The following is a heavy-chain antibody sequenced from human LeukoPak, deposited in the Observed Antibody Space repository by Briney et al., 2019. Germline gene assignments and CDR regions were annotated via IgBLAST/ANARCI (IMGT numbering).Heavy chain of an antibody. J-gene: IGHJ2*01. CDR2: INHSGST. CDR1: GGSFSGYY. CDR3: ARRPFFSGSSGGGWYFDL. D-gene: IGHD6-19*01. Sequence: PSETLSLTCAVYGGSFSGYYWSWIRQPPGKGLEWIGEINHSGSTNYNPSLKSRVTISVDTSKNQFSLKLSSVTAADTAVYYCARRPFFSGSSGGGWYFDLWGRGTLVTVSS. V-gene: IGHV4-34*01.